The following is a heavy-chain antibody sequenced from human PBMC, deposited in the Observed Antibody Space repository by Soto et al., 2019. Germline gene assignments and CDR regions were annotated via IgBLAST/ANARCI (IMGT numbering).Heavy chain of an antibody. CDR3: ARDLVVDYYYYYGMDV. J-gene: IGHJ6*02. Sequence: SETLSLTCTVSGGSISSYYWSWIRQPAGKGLEWIGRIYTSGSTNYNPSLKSRVTMSVDTSKNQFSLKLSPVTAADTAVYYCARDLVVDYYYYYGMDVWGQGTTVTVSS. D-gene: IGHD2-15*01. V-gene: IGHV4-4*07. CDR2: IYTSGST. CDR1: GGSISSYY.